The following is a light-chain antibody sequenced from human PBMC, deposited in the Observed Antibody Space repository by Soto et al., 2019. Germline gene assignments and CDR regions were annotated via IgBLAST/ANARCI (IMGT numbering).Light chain of an antibody. CDR3: QLSGTSPYT. CDR2: GAS. CDR1: QSVTSYY. V-gene: IGKV3-20*01. Sequence: EGVVTQSPGTLSLSTGERATLSCRTSQSVTSYYFAWYQQRRGQSPRLLIYGASSRAPDIPDRFSGSGSGPDFTLTISRLEPAVSAVYSCQLSGTSPYTFGQGTKLEV. J-gene: IGKJ2*01.